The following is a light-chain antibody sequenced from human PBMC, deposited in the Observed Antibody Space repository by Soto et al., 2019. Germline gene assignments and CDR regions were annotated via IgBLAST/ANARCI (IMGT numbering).Light chain of an antibody. V-gene: IGKV1-6*01. CDR2: AAS. CDR1: QGIRNA. J-gene: IGKJ3*01. CDR3: LQDHIYPLA. Sequence: AIQMTQSPSSLSASVGDRVTITCRASQGIRNALGWYQQKPGKAPKLLIYAASNLQSGVTSRFSGSGSGTDFTLTISSPQPEDFPTYYCLQDHIYPLAFGPGTKVDIK.